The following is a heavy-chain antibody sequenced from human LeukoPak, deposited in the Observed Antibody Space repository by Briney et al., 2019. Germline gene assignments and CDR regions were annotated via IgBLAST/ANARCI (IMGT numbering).Heavy chain of an antibody. CDR3: ARGLFTIFGAVVRNYYYMDV. Sequence: SETLSLTCGVFGGSFSDYYWNWIRQPPGKGLEWIREINHGGSSNYNPSLKSRVTISVDTSKNQLSLNLTSVTGADTAVYYCARGLFTIFGAVVRNYYYMDVWGKGTTVTVSS. D-gene: IGHD3-3*01. J-gene: IGHJ6*03. CDR1: GGSFSDYY. V-gene: IGHV4-34*01. CDR2: INHGGSS.